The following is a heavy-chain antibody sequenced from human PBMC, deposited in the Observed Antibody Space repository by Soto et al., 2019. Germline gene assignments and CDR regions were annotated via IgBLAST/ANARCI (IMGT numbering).Heavy chain of an antibody. J-gene: IGHJ6*02. Sequence: SETLSLTCAVYGGSFSGYYWSWIRQPPGKGLEWIGEINHSGSTNYNPSLKSRVTISVDTSKNQFSLKLSSVNAADTAVYYCARGGSGYCSSTSCYGSSHYYYYYYGMDVWGQGTTVTVSS. CDR2: INHSGST. CDR1: GGSFSGYY. V-gene: IGHV4-34*01. D-gene: IGHD2-2*03. CDR3: ARGGSGYCSSTSCYGSSHYYYYYYGMDV.